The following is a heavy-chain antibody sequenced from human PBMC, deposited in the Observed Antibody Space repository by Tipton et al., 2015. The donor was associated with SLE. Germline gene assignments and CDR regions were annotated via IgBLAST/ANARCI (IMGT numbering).Heavy chain of an antibody. J-gene: IGHJ4*02. CDR2: IYYSGST. Sequence: TLSLTCTVSGGSVSSGSYYWSWIRQPPGKGLEWIGYIYYSGSTNYNPSLKSRVTISVDTSKNQFSLKVSSVTAADTAVYYCARGMKQLPVDYWAREPWSPSPQ. CDR1: GGSVSSGSYY. CDR3: ARGMKQLPVDY. V-gene: IGHV4-61*01. D-gene: IGHD6-6*01.